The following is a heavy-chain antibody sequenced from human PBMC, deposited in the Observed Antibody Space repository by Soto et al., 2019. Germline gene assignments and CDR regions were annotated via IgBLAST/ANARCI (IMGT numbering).Heavy chain of an antibody. CDR2: IYYSGST. CDR3: ARGPTPYGDYSFDY. CDR1: GGSISSYY. Sequence: QVQLQESGPGLVKPSETLSLTCTVSGGSISSYYWSWIRQPPGKGLEWIGYIYYSGSTNYNPSLKSRVTISVDTSKNQFALKLSSVTAADTAVYYCARGPTPYGDYSFDYWGQGTLVTVSS. J-gene: IGHJ4*02. D-gene: IGHD4-17*01. V-gene: IGHV4-59*01.